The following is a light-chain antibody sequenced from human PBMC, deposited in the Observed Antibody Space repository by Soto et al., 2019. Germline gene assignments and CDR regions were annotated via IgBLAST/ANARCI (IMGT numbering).Light chain of an antibody. CDR2: DVS. CDR1: SSDVGGYNY. CDR3: SSYTSSSTRV. J-gene: IGLJ1*01. Sequence: QSALTQPASVSGSPEQSITISCSGTSSDVGGYNYVSWYQQHPGKAAKLMIYDVSNRPSGVSNRFSGSKSGNTASLTISGLKSEDEADYYCSSYTSSSTRVFGTGTKVTVL. V-gene: IGLV2-14*01.